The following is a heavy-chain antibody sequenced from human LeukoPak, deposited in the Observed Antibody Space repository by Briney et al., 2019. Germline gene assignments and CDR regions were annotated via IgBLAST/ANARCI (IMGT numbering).Heavy chain of an antibody. D-gene: IGHD6-19*01. J-gene: IGHJ4*02. CDR1: GFTVSSNC. V-gene: IGHV3-53*01. CDR3: ARGSVAGTSFDY. Sequence: GGSLRLSCAASGFTVSSNCMSWVRQAPGKGLEWVSVIYSGGSTYYADSVKGRFTISRDNSKNTLYLQMNSLRAEDTAVYYCARGSVAGTSFDYWGQGTLVTVSS. CDR2: IYSGGST.